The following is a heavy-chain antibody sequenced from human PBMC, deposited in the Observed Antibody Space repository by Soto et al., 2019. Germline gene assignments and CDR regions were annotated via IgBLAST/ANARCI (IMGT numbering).Heavy chain of an antibody. CDR2: ISYDGSNK. J-gene: IGHJ6*02. V-gene: IGHV3-30*18. CDR1: GFTFSSYG. D-gene: IGHD4-17*01. CDR3: AKDDAAVTTAFYYYYYGMDV. Sequence: QVQLVESGGGVVQPGRSLRLSCAASGFTFSSYGMHWVRQAPGKGLEWVAVISYDGSNKYYADSVKGRFTISRDNSKNTLYLQMNSLRAEDTAVYYCAKDDAAVTTAFYYYYYGMDVWGQGTTVTVSS.